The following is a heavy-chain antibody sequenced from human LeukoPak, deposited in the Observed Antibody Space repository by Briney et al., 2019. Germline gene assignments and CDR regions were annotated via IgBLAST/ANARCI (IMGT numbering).Heavy chain of an antibody. Sequence: PGRSLRLSCAASGFTFSSYGMHWVRQAPGKGLEWVAVISYDGSNKYYADSVKGRFTISRDNAKNSLYLQMNSLRAEDTAVYYCARGEPWSYSLGYWGQGTLVTVSS. CDR2: ISYDGSNK. J-gene: IGHJ4*02. D-gene: IGHD1-26*01. CDR1: GFTFSSYG. V-gene: IGHV3-30*03. CDR3: ARGEPWSYSLGY.